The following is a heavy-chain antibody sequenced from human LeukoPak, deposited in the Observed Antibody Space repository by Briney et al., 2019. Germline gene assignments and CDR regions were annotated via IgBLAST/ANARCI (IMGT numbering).Heavy chain of an antibody. CDR3: ARSKYYDFWSGYSYPNWFDP. CDR1: GGSISSGDYY. D-gene: IGHD3-3*01. Sequence: SETLSLTCTVSGGSISSGDYYWSWIRQPPGKGLGWIGYIYYSGSTYYNPSLKSRVTISVDTSKNQFSLKLSSVTAADTAVYYCARSKYYDFWSGYSYPNWFDPWGQGTLVTVSS. J-gene: IGHJ5*02. V-gene: IGHV4-30-4*01. CDR2: IYYSGST.